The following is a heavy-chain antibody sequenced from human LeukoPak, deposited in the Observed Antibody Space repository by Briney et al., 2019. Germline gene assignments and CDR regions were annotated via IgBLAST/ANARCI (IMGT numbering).Heavy chain of an antibody. CDR1: GFTFSNAW. V-gene: IGHV3-15*01. Sequence: GGSLRLSCAASGFTFSNAWMSWVRQAPGKGLEWVGRIKSKTDGGTTDYAAPVKGRFTISRDDSKNTLYLQMNSLKTEDTAVYYCTTDIMITFGGVIGFDYWGQGTLVTVSS. CDR3: TTDIMITFGGVIGFDY. CDR2: IKSKTDGGTT. J-gene: IGHJ4*02. D-gene: IGHD3-16*02.